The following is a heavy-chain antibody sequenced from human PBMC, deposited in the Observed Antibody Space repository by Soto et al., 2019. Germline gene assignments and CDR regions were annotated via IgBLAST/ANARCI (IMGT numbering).Heavy chain of an antibody. Sequence: EVQLVESGGGLVQPGGSLRLSCAASGFTFSSSSMNWVRQAPGKGLEWVSYISSSSSPIFYADSVKGRFTISRDNAQNSLYRQMNSLRDEDTAVYYCASGPVGANDYWGQGTLVTVSS. CDR3: ASGPVGANDY. CDR1: GFTFSSSS. V-gene: IGHV3-48*02. CDR2: ISSSSSPI. J-gene: IGHJ4*02. D-gene: IGHD1-26*01.